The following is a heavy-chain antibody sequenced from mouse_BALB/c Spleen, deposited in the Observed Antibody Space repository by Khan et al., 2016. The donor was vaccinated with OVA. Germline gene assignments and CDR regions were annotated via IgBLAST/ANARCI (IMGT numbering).Heavy chain of an antibody. CDR3: ARVYGGDFDY. CDR1: GYSITSDYA. D-gene: IGHD1-1*01. Sequence: EVQLQESGPGLVKPSQSLSLTCTVTGYSITSDYAWNWIRQFPGNKLEWMGFISYSGNTNYNPSLKSRISITRETSKKQFFLQLNSVATGDTATYYCARVYGGDFDYWGQGTTLTVSS. CDR2: ISYSGNT. J-gene: IGHJ2*01. V-gene: IGHV3-2*02.